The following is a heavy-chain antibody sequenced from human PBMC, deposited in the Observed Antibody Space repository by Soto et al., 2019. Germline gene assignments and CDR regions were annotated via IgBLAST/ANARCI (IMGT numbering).Heavy chain of an antibody. J-gene: IGHJ4*02. CDR3: ASWGYYYHSSGYFYFDY. Sequence: GGSLRLSCAASGLTLSDYGMNWVRQAPGKGLEWISYISNSLIKYADSVKGRFTVSRDSAKNSLYLEMNSLRDEDTAVYYCASWGYYYHSSGYFYFDYWGQGTPVTVSS. CDR1: GLTLSDYG. D-gene: IGHD3-22*01. V-gene: IGHV3-48*02. CDR2: ISNSLI.